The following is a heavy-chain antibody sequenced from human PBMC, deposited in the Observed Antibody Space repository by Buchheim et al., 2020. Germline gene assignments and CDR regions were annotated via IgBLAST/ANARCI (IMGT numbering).Heavy chain of an antibody. J-gene: IGHJ5*02. V-gene: IGHV4-34*09. D-gene: IGHD2-15*01. CDR2: INHSGST. CDR3: ARGFFGYCSGGSCLENWFDP. CDR1: GGSFSGYY. Sequence: QVQLQESGPGLVKPSQTLSLTCAVYGGSFSGYYWSWIRQPPGKGLEWIGEINHSGSTNYNPSLKSRVTISVDTSKNQFSLKLSSVTAADTAVYYCARGFFGYCSGGSCLENWFDPWGQGTL.